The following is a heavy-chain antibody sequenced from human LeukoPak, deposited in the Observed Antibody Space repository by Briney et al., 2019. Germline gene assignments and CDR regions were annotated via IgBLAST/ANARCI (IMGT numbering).Heavy chain of an antibody. CDR2: INHSGST. J-gene: IGHJ5*02. V-gene: IGHV4-34*01. D-gene: IGHD3-10*01. CDR3: ARDLITMVRGVTTSAWFDP. Sequence: SETLSLTCAVYGGSFSGYYWSWIRQPPGKGLEWIGEINHSGSTNYNPSLKSRVTISVDTSKNQFSLKLSSVTAADTAVYYCARDLITMVRGVTTSAWFDPWGQGTLVTVSS. CDR1: GGSFSGYY.